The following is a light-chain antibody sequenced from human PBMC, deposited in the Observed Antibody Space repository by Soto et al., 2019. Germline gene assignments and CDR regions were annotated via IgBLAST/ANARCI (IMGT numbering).Light chain of an antibody. CDR3: CSYAGNYTLL. Sequence: QSALTQPRSVPGSPGQSVTVSCTGTSRDVGIYNYVSWYQQRPGTAPKVMIYDVTKRPSGVPDRFSGSKSANTASLTIYGLQADDEADYYCCSYAGNYTLLFGGGTKVTVL. CDR1: SRDVGIYNY. CDR2: DVT. J-gene: IGLJ2*01. V-gene: IGLV2-11*01.